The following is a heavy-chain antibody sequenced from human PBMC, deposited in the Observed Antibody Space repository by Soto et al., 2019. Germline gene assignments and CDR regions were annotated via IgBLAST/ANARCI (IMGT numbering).Heavy chain of an antibody. CDR1: VFTVGDYA. D-gene: IGHD3-22*01. CDR3: SRDLKYYYDTSGYYSGQIFDY. CDR2: IRSKAYGWTT. Sequence: LXLSCTASVFTVGDYAMSWVRQGPGKGLEWVGFIRSKAYGWTTEYAASVKGRFTISRDDSKSIAYLQMNSLKTEDTAVYYCSRDLKYYYDTSGYYSGQIFDYWGQGTLVTVYS. V-gene: IGHV3-49*04. J-gene: IGHJ4*02.